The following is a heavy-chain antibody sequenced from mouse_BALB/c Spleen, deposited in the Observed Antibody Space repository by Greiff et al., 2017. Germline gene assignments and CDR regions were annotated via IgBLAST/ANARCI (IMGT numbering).Heavy chain of an antibody. CDR2: ISSGSSTI. D-gene: IGHD2-4*01. V-gene: IGHV5-17*02. Sequence: EVHLVESGGGLVQPGGSRKLSCAASGFTFSSFGMHWVRQAPEKGLEWVAHISSGSSTIYYADTVKGRFTISRDNPKNTLFLQMTSLRSEDTAMYYCARSGTMITLYYAMDYWGQGTSVTVSS. CDR1: GFTFSSFG. J-gene: IGHJ4*01. CDR3: ARSGTMITLYYAMDY.